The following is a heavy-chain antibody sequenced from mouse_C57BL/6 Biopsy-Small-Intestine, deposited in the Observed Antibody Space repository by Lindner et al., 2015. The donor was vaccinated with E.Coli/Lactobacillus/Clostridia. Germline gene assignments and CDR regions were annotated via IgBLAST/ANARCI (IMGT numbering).Heavy chain of an antibody. CDR2: INPGNDST. D-gene: IGHD2-13*01. Sequence: VQLQESGAELVRPGSSVKVSCKASGYAFTNYLIEWVKQRPGQGLEWVGVINPGNDSTKYSENFKGKATLTADKSSSTAYMQLSSLTSEDSAVYFCARSPYYGETRENYFDYWSQGTTLTVSS. V-gene: IGHV1-54*01. CDR3: ARSPYYGETRENYFDY. CDR1: GYAFTNYL. J-gene: IGHJ2*01.